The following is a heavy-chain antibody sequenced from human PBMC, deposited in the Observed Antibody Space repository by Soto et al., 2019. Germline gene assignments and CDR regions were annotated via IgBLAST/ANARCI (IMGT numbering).Heavy chain of an antibody. CDR2: INHSGST. Sequence: QVQLQQWGAGLLKPSETLSLTCAVYGGSFSGYYWSWIRQPPGKGLEWIGEINHSGSTNYNPFLKSRVTISVDTSKNQFSLKLSSVTAADTAVYYCARGRRGGGRPFDYWGQGTLVTVSS. V-gene: IGHV4-34*01. J-gene: IGHJ4*02. CDR3: ARGRRGGGRPFDY. D-gene: IGHD2-15*01. CDR1: GGSFSGYY.